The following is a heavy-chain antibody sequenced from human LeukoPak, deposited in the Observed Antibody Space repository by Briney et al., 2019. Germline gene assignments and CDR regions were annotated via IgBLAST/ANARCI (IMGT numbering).Heavy chain of an antibody. J-gene: IGHJ4*02. CDR2: SENN. CDR1: GASVTSGAYH. D-gene: IGHD2-8*01. V-gene: IGHV4-30-4*01. Sequence: SETLSLTCTVSGASVTSGAYHWSWIRQSPGKGLEWIGHSENNKNNPSLNSRVTISVDPSKNQFSLRLSSVTAADTAVYFCATYHAGRGGSGYWGQGILVTVSS. CDR3: ATYHAGRGGSGY.